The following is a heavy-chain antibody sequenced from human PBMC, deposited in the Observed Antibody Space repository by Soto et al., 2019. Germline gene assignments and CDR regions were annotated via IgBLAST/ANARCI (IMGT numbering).Heavy chain of an antibody. CDR3: ARAGFSGYPRLYYFDY. J-gene: IGHJ4*02. D-gene: IGHD5-12*01. Sequence: QVQLQQWGAGLLKPSETLSLTCAVYGGSFSDYYWSWIRQHPGKGLEWIGEINHSGSINYNPSLKSRVAISEDTSKNQFSLKLSSVTAADTAVYYCARAGFSGYPRLYYFDYWGQGTLVTVSS. CDR2: INHSGSI. V-gene: IGHV4-34*01. CDR1: GGSFSDYY.